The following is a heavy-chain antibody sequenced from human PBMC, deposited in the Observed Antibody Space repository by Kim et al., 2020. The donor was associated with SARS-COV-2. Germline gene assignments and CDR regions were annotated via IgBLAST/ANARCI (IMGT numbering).Heavy chain of an antibody. CDR1: GFTFSSYA. CDR2: ISYDGSNK. Sequence: GGSLRLSCAASGFTFSSYAMHWVRQAPGKGLEWVAVISYDGSNKYYADSVKGRFTISRDNSKNTLYLQMNSLRAEDTAVYYCAKKRSSGWYGGAFDIWGQGTMVTVSS. V-gene: IGHV3-30*18. CDR3: AKKRSSGWYGGAFDI. D-gene: IGHD6-19*01. J-gene: IGHJ3*02.